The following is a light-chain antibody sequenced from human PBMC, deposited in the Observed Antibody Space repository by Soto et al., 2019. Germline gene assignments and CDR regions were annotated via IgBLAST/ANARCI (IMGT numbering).Light chain of an antibody. Sequence: EIVVTQFPGTLSLSPGERATLSCRPSQSLSSSYVVWYQQKPGQAPRLLIYAASRRATGIPDRFSGSGSATEYTLTISRLEPEDSAVYYCQQQWTFGQGTNLEI. CDR2: AAS. V-gene: IGKV3-20*01. J-gene: IGKJ2*02. CDR1: QSLSSSY. CDR3: QQQWT.